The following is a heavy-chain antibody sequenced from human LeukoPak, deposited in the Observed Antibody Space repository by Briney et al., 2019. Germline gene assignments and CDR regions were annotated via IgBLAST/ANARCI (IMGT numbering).Heavy chain of an antibody. J-gene: IGHJ4*02. CDR2: INPRTGST. CDR3: ARSHSNYFDH. CDR1: GYIFIDYY. Sequence: APVKVSCKASGYIFIDYYVHWIRPAPGRSLEWMGLINPRTGSTDYAQMFQDRVTMTRDTSISTASMELMNLTSDDTAVYYCARSHSNYFDHWGQGALVTVSS. V-gene: IGHV1-2*02.